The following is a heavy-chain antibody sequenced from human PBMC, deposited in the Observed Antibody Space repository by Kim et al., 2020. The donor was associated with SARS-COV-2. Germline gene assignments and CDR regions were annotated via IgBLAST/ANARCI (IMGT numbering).Heavy chain of an antibody. CDR3: ARDSPYYDILTGYYNVLVGYGLDV. CDR2: ISSSSSYI. D-gene: IGHD3-9*01. J-gene: IGHJ6*02. CDR1: GFTFSSYS. V-gene: IGHV3-21*01. Sequence: GGSLRLSCAASGFTFSSYSMNWVRQAPGKGLEWVSSISSSSSYIYYADSVKGRFTISRDNAKNSLYLQMNSLRAEDTAVYYCARDSPYYDILTGYYNVLVGYGLDVWGQGTTVTVPS.